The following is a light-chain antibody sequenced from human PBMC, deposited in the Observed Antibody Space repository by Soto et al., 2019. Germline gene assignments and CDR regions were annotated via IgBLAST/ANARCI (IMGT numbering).Light chain of an antibody. Sequence: EIVLTQSPGTLSLSPGERATLFCRASQSVRNSLAWYQERPGQSPRLLIYAASSRATGVPDRFSGGGSATDFTLTVSRLEAEDFAVYYCNQYGGSPRTFGQGTKLEIK. CDR1: QSVRNS. CDR2: AAS. V-gene: IGKV3-20*01. CDR3: NQYGGSPRT. J-gene: IGKJ2*01.